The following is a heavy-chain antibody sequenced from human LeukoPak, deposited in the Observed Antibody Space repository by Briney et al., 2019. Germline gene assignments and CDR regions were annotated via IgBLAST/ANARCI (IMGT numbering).Heavy chain of an antibody. CDR3: ARVLYGGYGWFDP. D-gene: IGHD4-17*01. CDR1: GFTFSSYW. J-gene: IGHJ5*02. V-gene: IGHV3-7*01. CDR2: IKQDGSEK. Sequence: GRSLRLSCAASGFTFSSYWMSWVRQAPGKGLEWVANIKQDGSEKYYVDSVKGRFTISRDNAKNSLYLQMNSLRAEDTAVYYCARVLYGGYGWFDPWGQGTLVTVSS.